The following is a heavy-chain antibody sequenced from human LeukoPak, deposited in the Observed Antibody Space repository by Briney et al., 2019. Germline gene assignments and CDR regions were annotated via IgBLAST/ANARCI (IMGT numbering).Heavy chain of an antibody. V-gene: IGHV4-59*02. CDR1: GGSVSSYY. CDR3: TRTSASTAIDY. CDR2: VYYPGST. J-gene: IGHJ4*02. D-gene: IGHD4-17*01. Sequence: PSETLSLTCSVSGGSVSSYYWSWIRQPPGKGLEWIGYVYYPGSTNYNPSLKSRVTMSLDTPKNQFSLNLNSVTAADTAVYYCTRTSASTAIDYWGQGTLVTVSS.